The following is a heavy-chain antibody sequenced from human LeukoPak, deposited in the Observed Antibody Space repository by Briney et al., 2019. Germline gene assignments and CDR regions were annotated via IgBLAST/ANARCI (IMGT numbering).Heavy chain of an antibody. CDR3: ARADYYGSGSYFDY. J-gene: IGHJ4*02. Sequence: ASVKVSCKASGGTFSSYAISWVRQAPGQGLEWMGRIIPILGIANYAQKFQGRVTITADKSTSTAYMELSSLRSEDTAVYYCARADYYGSGSYFDYWGQGTLVTVSS. V-gene: IGHV1-69*04. D-gene: IGHD3-10*01. CDR2: IIPILGIA. CDR1: GGTFSSYA.